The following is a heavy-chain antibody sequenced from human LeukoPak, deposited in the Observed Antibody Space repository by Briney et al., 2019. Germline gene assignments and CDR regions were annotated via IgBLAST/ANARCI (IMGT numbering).Heavy chain of an antibody. CDR3: ARVSLYSQIDY. D-gene: IGHD2-15*01. J-gene: IGHJ4*02. Sequence: PGGSLRLSCAASGFTFSSYWMSWVRQPPGKGLEWIGSIYYSGSTYYNPSLKSRVTISVDTSKNQFSLKLSSVTAADTAVYYCARVSLYSQIDYWGQGTLVTVSS. CDR2: IYYSGST. CDR1: GFTFSSYW. V-gene: IGHV4-39*07.